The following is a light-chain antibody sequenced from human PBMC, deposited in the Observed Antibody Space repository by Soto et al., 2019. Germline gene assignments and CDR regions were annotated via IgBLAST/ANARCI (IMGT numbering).Light chain of an antibody. J-gene: IGKJ3*01. CDR1: QGISSY. Sequence: IQLTQSPSSLSASVGDRVTITCRASQGISSYLAWYQQKPGKAPKLLIYAASTLQSGVPSRFSGSGSGTDFTLTICSMQPEDFATYYCQQLNSYPTFGPGTKVDIK. CDR2: AAS. V-gene: IGKV1-9*01. CDR3: QQLNSYPT.